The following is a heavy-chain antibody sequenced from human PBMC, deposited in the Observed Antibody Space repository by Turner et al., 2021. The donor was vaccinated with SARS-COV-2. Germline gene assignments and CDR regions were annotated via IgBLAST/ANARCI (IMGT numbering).Heavy chain of an antibody. D-gene: IGHD3-16*01. CDR1: GASIRGSRHF. CDR3: SVWGQKGLDS. Sequence: QPQLQESGPGLVKPSETLSLTCSVSGASIRGSRHFWTWIRHTPGKGLEWLHSVYYGGQLYFTTSLKSRLSISVDAGRNQFSMNMSSVTVAYTAVYNCSVWGQKGLDSWGQGTLVTVSA. V-gene: IGHV4-39*01. CDR2: VYYGGQL. J-gene: IGHJ4*02.